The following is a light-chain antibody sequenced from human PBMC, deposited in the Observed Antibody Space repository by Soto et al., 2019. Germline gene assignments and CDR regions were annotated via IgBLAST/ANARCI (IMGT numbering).Light chain of an antibody. V-gene: IGKV3-20*01. CDR3: QQYGRSCT. CDR1: QSVGSNY. Sequence: IVLTQSPGTLSLSQGERAILSCRASQSVGSNYLAWYKLRPGQPPNLLIYGASIRATGIPDRFSGSGSGTDFILTISRLEPEDFAVYYCQQYGRSCTFGQGTKVDIK. CDR2: GAS. J-gene: IGKJ1*01.